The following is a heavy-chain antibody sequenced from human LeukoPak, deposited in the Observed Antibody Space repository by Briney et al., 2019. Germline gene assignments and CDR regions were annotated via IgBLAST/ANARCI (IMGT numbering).Heavy chain of an antibody. D-gene: IGHD3-16*01. Sequence: ASVRVSCKASGYTFTGYYIHWVRQAPGQDLEWMGWINPKSGGTKYAQKFQGRVTMTRDTSISTAYMDLSRLRSDDTGVYYCARRGSTSDSAYFLDSWGQGTLATVSS. CDR3: ARRGSTSDSAYFLDS. J-gene: IGHJ4*02. CDR2: INPKSGGT. CDR1: GYTFTGYY. V-gene: IGHV1-2*02.